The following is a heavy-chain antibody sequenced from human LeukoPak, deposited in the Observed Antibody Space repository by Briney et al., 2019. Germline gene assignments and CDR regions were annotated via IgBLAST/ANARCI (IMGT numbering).Heavy chain of an antibody. CDR2: INHSGST. J-gene: IGHJ4*02. CDR3: TSTPTYYDFWSGYWH. CDR1: GGSFSGYY. Sequence: SETLSLTCAVYGGSFSGYYWSWIRQPPGKGLEWMGEINHSGSTNYNPSLKSRVTISVDTSKNQFSLKLSSVTAADTAVYYCTSTPTYYDFWSGYWHWGQGTLVTVSS. D-gene: IGHD3-3*01. V-gene: IGHV4-34*01.